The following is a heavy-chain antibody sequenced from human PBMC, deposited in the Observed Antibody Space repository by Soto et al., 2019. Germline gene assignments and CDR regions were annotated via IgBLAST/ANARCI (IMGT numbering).Heavy chain of an antibody. Sequence: QVQLVESGGGVVQPGRSLRLSCAASGFTFSSYGMHWGRQAPGKGLEWVAVISYDGSNKYYADSVKGRFTISRDNSKNTLYLQMNSLRAEDTAVYFCAKDVAGYCSGGSCYFPAFWGQGTLVTVSS. CDR2: ISYDGSNK. V-gene: IGHV3-30*18. D-gene: IGHD2-15*01. CDR3: AKDVAGYCSGGSCYFPAF. J-gene: IGHJ4*02. CDR1: GFTFSSYG.